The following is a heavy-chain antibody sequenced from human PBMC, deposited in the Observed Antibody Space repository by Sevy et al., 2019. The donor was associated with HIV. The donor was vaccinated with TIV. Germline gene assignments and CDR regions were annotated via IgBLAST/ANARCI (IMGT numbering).Heavy chain of an antibody. J-gene: IGHJ4*02. V-gene: IGHV3-23*01. D-gene: IGHD3-16*01. CDR3: AGGDTTMITDLDY. CDR1: GLTLTTTG. Sequence: LSLTCAASGLTLTTTGMSWVRQAPGKGLEWVAGVTSDGTTYYVDSVRDRFTVSRDNSKNTLYLQLNSLRADDTAVFYCAGGDTTMITDLDYWGQGTLVTVSS. CDR2: VTSDGTT.